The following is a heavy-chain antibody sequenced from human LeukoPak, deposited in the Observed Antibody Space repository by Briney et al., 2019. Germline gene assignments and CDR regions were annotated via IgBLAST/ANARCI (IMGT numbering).Heavy chain of an antibody. D-gene: IGHD4-17*01. V-gene: IGHV4-39*01. CDR3: ARGVTVTTRISFDS. CDR2: IYYSGST. J-gene: IGHJ5*01. Sequence: PSETLSLTCTVSGGSISSSSYYWGWIRQPPGKGLEWIGSIYYSGSTYYNPSLKSRVTISVDTSKNQFSLKLSSVTAADTAVYYCARGVTVTTRISFDSWGQGTLVTVSS. CDR1: GGSISSSSYY.